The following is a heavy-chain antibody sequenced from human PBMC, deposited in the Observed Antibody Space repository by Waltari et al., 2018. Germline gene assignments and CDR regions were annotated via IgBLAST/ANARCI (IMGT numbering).Heavy chain of an antibody. D-gene: IGHD3-3*01. J-gene: IGHJ4*02. CDR2: INQDGET. V-gene: IGHV3-7*04. CDR1: GFSWSVHC. Sequence: EAQLVESGGTLVRPGESLRLSCVVSGFSWSVHCMSWVRQAPGKGLEWVASINQDGETDDVDSVKGRFTISRDNAKNSLYLVLNTLGADDSGVYFCASDPTLFGIRQNYFDSWGQGTQVTVSS. CDR3: ASDPTLFGIRQNYFDS.